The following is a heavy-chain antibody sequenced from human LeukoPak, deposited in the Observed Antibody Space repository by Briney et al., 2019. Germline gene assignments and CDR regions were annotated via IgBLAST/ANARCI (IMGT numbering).Heavy chain of an antibody. CDR3: ARGYYDRSGSSNPFDS. V-gene: IGHV4-59*01. CDR2: VHYTGKT. D-gene: IGHD3-22*01. CDR1: GDSISSSY. J-gene: IGHJ4*02. Sequence: SETLSLTCTVSGDSISSSYWSWIRQPPGKRLEWVGYVHYTGKTNYNPSLNNRATISVDMSKNQFSLTLTPATLADTAVYYCARGYYDRSGSSNPFDSWGQGTLVTVSA.